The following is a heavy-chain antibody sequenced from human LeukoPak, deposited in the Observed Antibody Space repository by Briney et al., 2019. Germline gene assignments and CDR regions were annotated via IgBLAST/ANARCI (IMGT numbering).Heavy chain of an antibody. D-gene: IGHD3-9*01. CDR2: IYPGDSDT. CDR1: GYSFTSYW. CDR3: ARHDILTGYSYYYYYYMDV. V-gene: IGHV5-51*01. J-gene: IGHJ6*03. Sequence: GESLKISXKGSGYSFTSYWIGWVRQMPGKGLEWMGIIYPGDSDTIYSPSFQGQVTISADKSISTAYLQWSSLKASDTAMYYCARHDILTGYSYYYYYYMDVWGKGTTVTVSS.